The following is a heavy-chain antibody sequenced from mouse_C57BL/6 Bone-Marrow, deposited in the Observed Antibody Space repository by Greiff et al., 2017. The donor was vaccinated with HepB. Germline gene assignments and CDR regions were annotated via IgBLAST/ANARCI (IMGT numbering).Heavy chain of an antibody. D-gene: IGHD1-1*01. J-gene: IGHJ2*01. CDR3: TTSLLITTVVVFDY. CDR1: GFNIKDYY. CDR2: IDPEDGDT. Sequence: EVQLQQSGAELVRPGASVKLSCTASGFNIKDYYMHWVKQRPEQGLEWIGRIDPEDGDTEYAPKFQGKATMTADTSSNTAYLQLSSLTSEDTAVYYCTTSLLITTVVVFDYWGQGTTLTVSS. V-gene: IGHV14-1*01.